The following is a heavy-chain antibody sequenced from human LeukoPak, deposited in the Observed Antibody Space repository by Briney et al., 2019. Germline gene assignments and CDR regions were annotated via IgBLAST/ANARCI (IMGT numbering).Heavy chain of an antibody. CDR2: INPNSGGT. CDR1: GYTFTGYY. J-gene: IGHJ4*02. Sequence: ASVKVSCKASGYTFTGYYMHCVRQAPGQGLEWMGWINPNSGGTHYAQQFQGRVTMTWDTPISTASMELSRLRSDDTAVYYCASGDDYWGQGTLVTVSS. CDR3: ASGDDY. V-gene: IGHV1-2*02.